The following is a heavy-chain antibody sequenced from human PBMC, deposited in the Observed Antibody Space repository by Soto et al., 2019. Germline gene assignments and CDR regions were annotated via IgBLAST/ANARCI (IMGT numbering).Heavy chain of an antibody. CDR1: GGSISSSSYY. Sequence: QLQLQESGPGLVKPSETLSLTCTVSGGSISSSSYYWDWIRQPPGKGLEWIGSIYYSGTTYYNPSLKRRVTISVDTSKNQFSLKLSSVTAADTAVYYCARRIPATGAFDYWGQGTLVTVSS. V-gene: IGHV4-39*01. CDR2: IYYSGTT. D-gene: IGHD6-13*01. J-gene: IGHJ4*02. CDR3: ARRIPATGAFDY.